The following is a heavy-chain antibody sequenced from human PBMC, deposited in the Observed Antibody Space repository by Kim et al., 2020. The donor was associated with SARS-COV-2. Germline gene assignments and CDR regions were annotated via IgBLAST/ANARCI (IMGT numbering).Heavy chain of an antibody. J-gene: IGHJ4*02. CDR1: GFTFSDYY. D-gene: IGHD1-26*01. Sequence: GGSLRLSCAASGFTFSDYYMSWIRQAPGKGLEWVSYISSSSSYTNFTDSVKGRFTISRDNAKNSLYLQMNSLRAEDTAVYYCARVVVGATDYYDYWGQGTLVTVSS. CDR2: ISSSSSYT. CDR3: ARVVVGATDYYDY. V-gene: IGHV3-11*06.